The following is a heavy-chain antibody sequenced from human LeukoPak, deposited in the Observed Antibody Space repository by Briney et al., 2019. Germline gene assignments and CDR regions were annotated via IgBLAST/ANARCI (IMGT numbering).Heavy chain of an antibody. CDR2: IRTNGDST. CDR3: AKGRELDDGVFDS. D-gene: IGHD3/OR15-3a*01. J-gene: IGHJ4*02. CDR1: GSTLSRNA. Sequence: GGSLRLSCAASGSTLSRNAMTCVRQAPGKGLERVSTIRTNGDSTHYADSVKGRFTISRDNSKDTLYLQMNSMRGEDSAIYYCAKGRELDDGVFDSWGQGTLVTVSS. V-gene: IGHV3-23*01.